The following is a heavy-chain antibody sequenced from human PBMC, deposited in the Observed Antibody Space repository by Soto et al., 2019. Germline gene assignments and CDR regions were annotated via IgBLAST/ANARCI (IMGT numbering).Heavy chain of an antibody. CDR1: GGSFGDYY. J-gene: IGHJ5*02. D-gene: IGHD7-27*01. V-gene: IGHV4-34*02. CDR3: ARGRTYRRTGHYRRDVFDP. CDR2: INPSGST. Sequence: QVQLQQWGAGLVKPSETLSVTCAVYGGSFGDYYWSWVRQPPGKGLAWIGDINPSGSTNYNPSLKGRVTLSIDTSKNQFSLELNSVTAADTAVYFCARGRTYRRTGHYRRDVFDPWGQGTLVTVSS.